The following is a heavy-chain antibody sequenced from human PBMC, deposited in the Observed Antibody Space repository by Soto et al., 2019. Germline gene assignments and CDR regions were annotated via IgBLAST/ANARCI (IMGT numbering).Heavy chain of an antibody. V-gene: IGHV4-61*01. CDR2: VYYSGST. CDR3: ARVHVIVVAGITYEY. J-gene: IGHJ4*01. CDR1: GGSVSSCSYY. Sequence: AETFASSFTVSGGSVSSCSYYWSWIRQPPVKVLEWIGYVYYSGSTNYNPSFKSRVIISIDTSKNKLSLKLTSVTAADTAVYYFARVHVIVVAGITYEYWGHGTLDHVSS. D-gene: IGHD6-19*01.